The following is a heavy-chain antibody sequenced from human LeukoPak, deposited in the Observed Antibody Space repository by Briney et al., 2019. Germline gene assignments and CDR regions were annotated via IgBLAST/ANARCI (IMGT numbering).Heavy chain of an antibody. V-gene: IGHV4-59*12. CDR2: IYHSGST. D-gene: IGHD4-17*01. CDR3: ARSYTVTTDYYYGMDV. J-gene: IGHJ6*02. CDR1: GGSISSYY. Sequence: SETLSLTCTVSGGSISSYYWSWIRQPPGKGLEWIGEIYHSGSTNYNPSLKSRVTISVDKSKNQFSLKLSSVTAADTAVYYCARSYTVTTDYYYGMDVWGQGTTVTVSS.